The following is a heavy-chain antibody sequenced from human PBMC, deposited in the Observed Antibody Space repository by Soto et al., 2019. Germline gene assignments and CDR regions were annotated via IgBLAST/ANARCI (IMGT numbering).Heavy chain of an antibody. V-gene: IGHV1-69*01. J-gene: IGHJ4*02. CDR1: GVTFSSET. CDR2: IIPLFGTA. D-gene: IGHD2-21*01. Sequence: QVQLVQSGAEVKKPGSSVKVSCKASGVTFSSETISWVRQAHGQGLEWLGGIIPLFGTANYAKKFQGRVTIAADESTSTLYIELSSLRSDDTAVYYCATELGDNPASPFDSWGQGTLVTVSS. CDR3: ATELGDNPASPFDS.